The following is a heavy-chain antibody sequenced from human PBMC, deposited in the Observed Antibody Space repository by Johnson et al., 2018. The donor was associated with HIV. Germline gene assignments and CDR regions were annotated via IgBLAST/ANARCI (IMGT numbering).Heavy chain of an antibody. CDR2: ISYDGNNK. J-gene: IGHJ3*02. Sequence: QVQLVESGGGVVQPGRSLRLSCAASKFTFSSYAMHWVRQAPGKGLEWVSFISYDGNNKYYRDSVKGRFTISRDNSKNTLYLQINSLRVEYTAVYYCASTIFGVAWHAFDIWGQGTMVTVSS. D-gene: IGHD3-3*01. V-gene: IGHV3-30*04. CDR1: KFTFSSYA. CDR3: ASTIFGVAWHAFDI.